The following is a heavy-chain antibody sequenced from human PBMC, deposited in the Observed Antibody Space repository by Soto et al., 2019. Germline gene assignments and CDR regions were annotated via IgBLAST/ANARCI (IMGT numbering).Heavy chain of an antibody. D-gene: IGHD4-17*01. V-gene: IGHV2-70*01. CDR3: PRAAHGDYLLGMDV. CDR1: GFSLSTAGVS. J-gene: IGHJ6*02. CDR2: INWNDAK. Sequence: SGPTLVNPTQTLTLTCTFSGFSLSTAGVSVRWIRQPPGKALEWLALINWNDAKYYSTSLKTRLTISKDTSKNQVVLRTTNVDLEDTATYYCPRAAHGDYLLGMDVWGPGTTVNVSS.